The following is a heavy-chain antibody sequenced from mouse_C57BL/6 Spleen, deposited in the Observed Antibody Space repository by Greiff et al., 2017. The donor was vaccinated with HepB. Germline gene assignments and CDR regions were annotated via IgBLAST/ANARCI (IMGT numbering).Heavy chain of an antibody. CDR1: GFTFSSYA. D-gene: IGHD1-1*01. CDR2: ISDGGSYT. V-gene: IGHV5-4*01. CDR3: ARDGGTTVVVGFDY. J-gene: IGHJ2*01. Sequence: DVKLVESGGGLVKPGGSLKLSCAASGFTFSSYAMSWVRQTPEKRLEWVATISDGGSYTYYPDNVKGRFTISRDNAKNNLYLQMSHLKSVDTAMYYCARDGGTTVVVGFDYWGQGTTLTVSS.